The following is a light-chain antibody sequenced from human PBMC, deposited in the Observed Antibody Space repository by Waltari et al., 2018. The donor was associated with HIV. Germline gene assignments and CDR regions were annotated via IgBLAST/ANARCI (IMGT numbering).Light chain of an antibody. Sequence: DIQMTQSPSSLSASVGDRVTISCRASQGISNYLAWYQQKPGKPPKLLIYAASTLQLGVASRFNGSRTGTDFTLTISSMRPEDFATYYCQKYSNAPFSFGPGTTVDIK. V-gene: IGKV1-27*01. J-gene: IGKJ3*01. CDR1: QGISNY. CDR2: AAS. CDR3: QKYSNAPFS.